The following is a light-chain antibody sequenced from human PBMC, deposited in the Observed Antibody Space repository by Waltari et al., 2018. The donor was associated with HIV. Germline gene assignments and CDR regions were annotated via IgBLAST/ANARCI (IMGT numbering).Light chain of an antibody. CDR2: QDN. CDR1: TLGSNY. Sequence: SYELTQPPSVSVSSGQTASITCSGDTLGSNYVSWYQQRPGQSPVLGIYQDNKRPSDIPERFSGSNSWNAATLTISGTQAMDEADSYCQTWHRSTAVFGGGTKLSVL. V-gene: IGLV3-1*01. J-gene: IGLJ2*01. CDR3: QTWHRSTAV.